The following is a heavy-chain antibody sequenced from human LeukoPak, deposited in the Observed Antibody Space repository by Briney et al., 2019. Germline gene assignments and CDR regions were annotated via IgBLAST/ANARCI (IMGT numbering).Heavy chain of an antibody. V-gene: IGHV4-34*01. Sequence: SETLSLTCAVYGGSFSGYYWSWIRQPPWKGLEWIGEINHSGSTNHNPSLKSRVTISVDTSKNQFSLKLSSVIAADTAVYYCARLGSYCSSTSCSDYWGQGTLVTVSS. CDR2: INHSGST. D-gene: IGHD2-2*01. CDR1: GGSFSGYY. CDR3: ARLGSYCSSTSCSDY. J-gene: IGHJ4*02.